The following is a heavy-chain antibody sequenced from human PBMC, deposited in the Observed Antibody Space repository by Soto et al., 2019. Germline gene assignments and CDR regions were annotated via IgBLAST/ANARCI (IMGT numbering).Heavy chain of an antibody. CDR1: GGSISTNYG. CDR3: ARGGDWAFDY. CDR2: IHHTKGT. Sequence: QVQLQESGPRLVQPSGTLSLTCAVSGGSISTNYGWSWFRQIPGKGLEWIGEIHHTKGTNYNPSLRSRVTISVDKSKSQFSLNLNSVTAADTAVYYCARGGDWAFDYWGQGTLVTVSS. D-gene: IGHD3-9*01. V-gene: IGHV4-4*02. J-gene: IGHJ4*02.